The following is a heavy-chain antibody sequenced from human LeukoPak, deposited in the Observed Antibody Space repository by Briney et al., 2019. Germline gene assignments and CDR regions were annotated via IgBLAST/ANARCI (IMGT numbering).Heavy chain of an antibody. J-gene: IGHJ5*02. CDR2: MNPNSGNT. V-gene: IGHV1-8*01. CDR1: GYTFTSYD. CDR3: ARGGRGMTTVTTFWFDP. D-gene: IGHD4-17*01. Sequence: GASVKVSCKASGYTFTSYDINWVRQATGQGLEWMGWMNPNSGNTGYAQKFQGRVTMTRNTPISTAYIELSSLRSEDTAVYYCARGGRGMTTVTTFWFDPWGQGTLVTVSS.